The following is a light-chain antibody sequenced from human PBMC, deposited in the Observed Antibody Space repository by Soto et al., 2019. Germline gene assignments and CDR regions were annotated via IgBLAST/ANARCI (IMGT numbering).Light chain of an antibody. V-gene: IGKV1-39*01. CDR2: AAS. CDR1: QSISSY. J-gene: IGKJ4*01. CDR3: QQSYSTLF. Sequence: DIQMTQSPSSLSASVGDRVTITCRASQSISSYLNWYQQKPGKAPKLLIYAASSLQSGVPPRFSGSGSGTDFTLTISSLQPEDFATYYCQQSYSTLFFGGGTKVEIK.